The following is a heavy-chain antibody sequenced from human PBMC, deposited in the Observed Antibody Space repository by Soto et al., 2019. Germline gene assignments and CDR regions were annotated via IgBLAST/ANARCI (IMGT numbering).Heavy chain of an antibody. CDR1: GGTFSRSG. J-gene: IGHJ6*02. Sequence: QVQLVQSWTEVKKPGASVKVSCKASGGTFSRSGFHWVRQAPGQGLEWMGMIVPSVDTTNYAQKFQARVTISADQVTSTVYMELRSLRSEDTAVYYCARCPQPPDTADPYAVDVWGQGTRVIVSS. CDR3: ARCPQPPDTADPYAVDV. D-gene: IGHD5-18*01. V-gene: IGHV1-69*18. CDR2: IVPSVDTT.